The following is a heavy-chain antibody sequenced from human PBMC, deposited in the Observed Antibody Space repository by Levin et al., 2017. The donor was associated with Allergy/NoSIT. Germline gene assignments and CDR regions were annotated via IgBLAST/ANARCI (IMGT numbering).Heavy chain of an antibody. CDR2: INIDGNNI. CDR3: ASGHITNSKLFQH. V-gene: IGHV3-74*01. D-gene: IGHD2-21*01. Sequence: SGGSLRLSCAASGFTSSTYWMHWVRQAPGKGLVWVALINIDGNNIKYADSVKGRFTISRDNAKNTLNLQMNSLTVDDTAVYYCASGHITNSKLFQHWGQGTLVTVSS. J-gene: IGHJ1*01. CDR1: GFTSSTYW.